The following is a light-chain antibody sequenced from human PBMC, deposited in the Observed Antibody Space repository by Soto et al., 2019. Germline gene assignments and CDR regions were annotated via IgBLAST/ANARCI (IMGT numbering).Light chain of an antibody. Sequence: QSALTQSASVSGSPGQSITISCTGTSSDIGAYNYVSWYQQHPGKAPKVMIHDVSNRPSGVSSRCSGSKSGNTASLTISGLQAEDEADYYCSSYTSSNTPYVFGTGTKLTVL. CDR3: SSYTSSNTPYV. V-gene: IGLV2-14*01. CDR1: SSDIGAYNY. CDR2: DVS. J-gene: IGLJ1*01.